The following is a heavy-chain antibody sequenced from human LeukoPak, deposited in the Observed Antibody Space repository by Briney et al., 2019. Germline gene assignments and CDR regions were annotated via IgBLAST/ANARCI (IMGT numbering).Heavy chain of an antibody. CDR1: GFTFSSYA. CDR3: AKPLGATDWFDP. CDR2: ISGSGGST. V-gene: IGHV3-23*01. D-gene: IGHD1-26*01. J-gene: IGHJ5*02. Sequence: GGSLRLSCAASGFTFSSYAMSWVRQAPGKGLEWVSAISGSGGSTYYADSVKGRFTISRDNSKNTLYLQRNSLRAEDTAVYYCAKPLGATDWFDPWGQGTLVTVSS.